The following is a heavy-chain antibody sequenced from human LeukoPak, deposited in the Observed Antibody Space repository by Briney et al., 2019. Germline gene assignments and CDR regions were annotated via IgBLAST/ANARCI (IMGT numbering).Heavy chain of an antibody. D-gene: IGHD2-15*01. V-gene: IGHV1-69*13. CDR2: IIPIFGTA. CDR1: GGTFSSFA. Sequence: VKVSCKASGGTFSSFAISWVRQAPGQGLEWMGGIIPIFGTANYAQKFQGRVTITADESTSTAYMELSSLRSEDTAVYYCARAHQVVVAARVPYWFDPWGQGTLVTVSS. CDR3: ARAHQVVVAARVPYWFDP. J-gene: IGHJ5*02.